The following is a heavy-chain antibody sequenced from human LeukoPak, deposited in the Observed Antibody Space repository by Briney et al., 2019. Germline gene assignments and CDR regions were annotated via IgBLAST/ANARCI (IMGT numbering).Heavy chain of an antibody. CDR2: IYYSGST. Sequence: SETLSLTCTVSGGSISSYYWSWIRQPPGKGLEWIGYIYYSGSTNYNPSLKSRVTISVDTSKNQFSLKLSSVTAADTAVYYCARDSPHNYDDYVWGYFDYWGQGTLVTVSS. D-gene: IGHD3-16*01. J-gene: IGHJ4*02. CDR1: GGSISSYY. V-gene: IGHV4-59*01. CDR3: ARDSPHNYDDYVWGYFDY.